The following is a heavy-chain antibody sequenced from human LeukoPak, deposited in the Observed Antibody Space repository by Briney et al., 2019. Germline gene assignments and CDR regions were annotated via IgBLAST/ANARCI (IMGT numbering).Heavy chain of an antibody. CDR1: GYTFTSYY. Sequence: ASVKVSCKASGYTFTSYYMHWVRQAPGQGLEWMGIINPSGGSTSYAQKFQGRVTMTRDTSTSTVYMELSSLRSEDTAVYYCARVPYSNYVDYYYYGMGVWGQGTTVTVSS. CDR2: INPSGGST. J-gene: IGHJ6*02. D-gene: IGHD4-4*01. V-gene: IGHV1-46*01. CDR3: ARVPYSNYVDYYYYGMGV.